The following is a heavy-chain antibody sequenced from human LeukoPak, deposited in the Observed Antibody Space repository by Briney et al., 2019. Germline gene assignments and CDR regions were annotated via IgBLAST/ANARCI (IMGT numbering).Heavy chain of an antibody. Sequence: GESLKISCKGSGYSFTSYWIGWVRQMPGKGLEWMGIIYPGDPDTRYSPSFQGQVTISADKSISTAYLQWSSLKASDTAMYYCARNTYCGGDCVIGYYYGMDVWGQGTTVTVSS. D-gene: IGHD2-21*02. CDR1: GYSFTSYW. J-gene: IGHJ6*02. CDR2: IYPGDPDT. V-gene: IGHV5-51*01. CDR3: ARNTYCGGDCVIGYYYGMDV.